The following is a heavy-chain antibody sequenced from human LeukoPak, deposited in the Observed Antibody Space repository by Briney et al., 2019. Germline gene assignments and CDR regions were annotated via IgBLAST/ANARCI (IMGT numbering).Heavy chain of an antibody. V-gene: IGHV3-23*01. CDR1: GFTFSSYA. CDR2: ISGSGVST. CDR3: AKSTAATGPGY. Sequence: GGSLRLSCAVSGFTFSSYAMRWVRQAPGKGLEWVSGISGSGVSTYYADSVKGRFTISRDNSKNTLYLQMNSLRAEDTAVYYCAKSTAATGPGYWGQDTLVTVSS. D-gene: IGHD2-15*01. J-gene: IGHJ1*01.